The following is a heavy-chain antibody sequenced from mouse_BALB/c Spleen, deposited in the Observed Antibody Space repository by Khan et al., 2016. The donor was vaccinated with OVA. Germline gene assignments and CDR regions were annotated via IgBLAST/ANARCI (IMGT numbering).Heavy chain of an antibody. D-gene: IGHD1-1*01. V-gene: IGHV5-6-4*01. CDR3: TRDRGYYGSNPYFDY. CDR1: GFSFSSYS. CDR2: ISSGGSYT. J-gene: IGHJ2*01. Sequence: EVELVESGGGLVRPGGSLKLSCAASGFSFSSYSMSWVRQTPEKRLEWVATISSGGSYTYYPDSVKGRFTISRDNAKNTLYLQMSSLKSEDTAMYYCTRDRGYYGSNPYFDYWGQGTTVTVSS.